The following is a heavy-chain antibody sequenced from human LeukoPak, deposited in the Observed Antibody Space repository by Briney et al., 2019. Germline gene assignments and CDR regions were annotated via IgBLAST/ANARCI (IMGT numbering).Heavy chain of an antibody. CDR3: ARGLRSVRYYYDSSGYPPQLYYFDY. D-gene: IGHD3-22*01. CDR1: GYTFTGYY. Sequence: ASVKVSCKASGYTFTGYYMHWVRQAPGQGLEWMGWINPNSGGTNYAQKFQGRVTMTRDTSISTAYMELSSLRSEDTAVYYCARGLRSVRYYYDSSGYPPQLYYFDYWGQGTLVTVSS. CDR2: INPNSGGT. V-gene: IGHV1-2*02. J-gene: IGHJ4*02.